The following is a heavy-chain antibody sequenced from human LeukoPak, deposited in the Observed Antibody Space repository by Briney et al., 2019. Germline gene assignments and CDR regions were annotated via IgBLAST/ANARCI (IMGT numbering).Heavy chain of an antibody. Sequence: GGSLRLSCAASGFTVSSNYMSWVRQAPGKGLEWVSVIYSGGSIYYADFAKGRFTISRDNSKNMLYLQMNSLRAEDTAVYYCAKDARISGTYFPPDYYYYMDVWGKGTTVTV. CDR3: AKDARISGTYFPPDYYYYMDV. V-gene: IGHV3-53*01. J-gene: IGHJ6*03. CDR2: IYSGGSI. D-gene: IGHD3-10*01. CDR1: GFTVSSNY.